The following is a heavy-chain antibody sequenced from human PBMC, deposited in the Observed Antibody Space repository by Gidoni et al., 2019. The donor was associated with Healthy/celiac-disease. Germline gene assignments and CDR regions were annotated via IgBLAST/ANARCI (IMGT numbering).Heavy chain of an antibody. J-gene: IGHJ6*02. Sequence: EVQLLESGGGLVQPGGSLRLSCADYGFTFSSYAMSWVRQAPGKGLEWVSPISGSGGSTYYADSVKGRFTISRDNSKNTLYLQMNSLRAEDTAVYYCATDAPRYYYGMDVWGQGTTVTVSS. D-gene: IGHD2-2*01. CDR2: ISGSGGST. CDR1: GFTFSSYA. CDR3: ATDAPRYYYGMDV. V-gene: IGHV3-23*01.